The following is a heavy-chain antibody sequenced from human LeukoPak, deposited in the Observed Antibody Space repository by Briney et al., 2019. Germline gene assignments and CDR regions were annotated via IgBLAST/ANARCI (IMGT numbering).Heavy chain of an antibody. V-gene: IGHV4-34*01. CDR1: GGSFSGYY. Sequence: SETLSLTCAVYGGSFSGYYWSWIRQPPGKGLEWIGEINHSGSTNYNPSLKSRVTISVDTSKNQFSLKLSSVTAADTAVYYCARRVRGERWGQGTLVTVSS. CDR3: ARRVRGER. J-gene: IGHJ4*02. D-gene: IGHD1-1*01. CDR2: INHSGST.